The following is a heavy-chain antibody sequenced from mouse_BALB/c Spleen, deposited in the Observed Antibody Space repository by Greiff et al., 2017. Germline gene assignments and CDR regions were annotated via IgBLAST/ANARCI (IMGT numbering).Heavy chain of an antibody. CDR2: INPGSGGT. J-gene: IGHJ4*01. V-gene: IGHV1-54*01. CDR1: GYAFTNYL. CDR3: ARCDYDEDAMDY. D-gene: IGHD2-4*01. Sequence: VQGVESGAELVRPGTSVKVSCKASGYAFTNYLIEWVKQRPGQGLEWIGVINPGSGGTNYNEKFKGKATLTADKSSSTAYMQLSSLTSDDSAVYFCARCDYDEDAMDYWGQGTSVTVSS.